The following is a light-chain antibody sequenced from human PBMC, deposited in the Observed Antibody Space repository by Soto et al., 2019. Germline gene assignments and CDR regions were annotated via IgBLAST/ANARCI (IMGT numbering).Light chain of an antibody. V-gene: IGLV1-44*01. CDR2: NNH. Sequence: GIPGQRVTISCSGSRSNIGSNNVNWYQQLPGTAPRLLTFNNHLRPSGVPDRFSGSKSGTSASLAISGLQSEDEGDYYCAAWDDSLDGYVFGTGTKVTVL. CDR3: AAWDDSLDGYV. CDR1: RSNIGSNN. J-gene: IGLJ1*01.